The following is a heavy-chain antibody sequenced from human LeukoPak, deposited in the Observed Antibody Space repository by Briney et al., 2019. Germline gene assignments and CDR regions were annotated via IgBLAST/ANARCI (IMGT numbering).Heavy chain of an antibody. J-gene: IGHJ4*02. CDR1: GGSISSYY. CDR2: IYYSGST. V-gene: IGHV4-59*08. CDR3: ARKGGYSFDY. Sequence: SETLSLTCTVSGGSISSYYWSWIRQPPGKGLEWIGYIYYSGSTNYNPSLKSRVTISVDTSKNKFSLKLSAVTAADTAVYYCARKGGYSFDYWGQGTLVTVSS.